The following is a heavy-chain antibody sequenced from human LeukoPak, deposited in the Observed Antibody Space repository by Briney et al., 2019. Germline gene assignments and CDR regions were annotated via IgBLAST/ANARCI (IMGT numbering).Heavy chain of an antibody. Sequence: SETLSLTCTVSGGSISSYYWSWIRQPPGKGLEWIGYIYYSGSTNYNPSLKSRVTISVDTSKNQFSLKLSSVTAADTAVYYCARGSSMVRGVISHSPFDYWGQGTLVTVSS. CDR2: IYYSGST. J-gene: IGHJ4*02. D-gene: IGHD3-10*01. V-gene: IGHV4-59*01. CDR3: ARGSSMVRGVISHSPFDY. CDR1: GGSISSYY.